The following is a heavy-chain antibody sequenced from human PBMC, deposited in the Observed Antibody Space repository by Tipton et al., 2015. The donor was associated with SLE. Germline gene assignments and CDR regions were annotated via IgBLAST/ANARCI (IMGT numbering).Heavy chain of an antibody. V-gene: IGHV4-59*01. CDR2: IYYSGST. Sequence: TLSLTCTVSGGSISNYYWSWIRQPPGKGLEWIGYIYYSGSTNYNPSLKSRVTISVDTSKNQFSLKLSSVTAADTAVYYCASGSLYSSGWDFDYWGQGTLVTVSS. D-gene: IGHD6-19*01. CDR3: ASGSLYSSGWDFDY. J-gene: IGHJ4*02. CDR1: GGSISNYY.